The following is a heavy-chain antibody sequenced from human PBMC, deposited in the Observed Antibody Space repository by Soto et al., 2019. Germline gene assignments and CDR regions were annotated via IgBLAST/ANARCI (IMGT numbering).Heavy chain of an antibody. CDR2: ISSRDLSI. D-gene: IGHD6-19*01. Sequence: QVRLVESGGDLVKPGGSLRISCTASGFIFSNYYMSWIRQAPGKGLEWVSSISSRDLSIYYADSVKGRFTIFRDNAKNSLFLHRRDLSAADTAVYYWARVSATGWHVNGRDYFDHWGLGTLVTVSS. CDR1: GFIFSNYY. V-gene: IGHV3-11*01. J-gene: IGHJ4*02. CDR3: ARVSATGWHVNGRDYFDH.